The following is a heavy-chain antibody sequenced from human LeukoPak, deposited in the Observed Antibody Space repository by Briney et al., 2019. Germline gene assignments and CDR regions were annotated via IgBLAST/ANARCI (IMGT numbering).Heavy chain of an antibody. CDR1: GGSISSGSYY. J-gene: IGHJ3*02. CDR2: IYTSGST. D-gene: IGHD2-21*02. CDR3: ARDLPPDFAIAFDI. V-gene: IGHV4-61*02. Sequence: SQTLSLTCTVSGGSISSGSYYWSWIRQPAGKGLEWIGRIYTSGSTNYNPSLKSRVTISVDTSKNQFSLKLSSVTAADTAVYYCARDLPPDFAIAFDIWGQGTMVTVSS.